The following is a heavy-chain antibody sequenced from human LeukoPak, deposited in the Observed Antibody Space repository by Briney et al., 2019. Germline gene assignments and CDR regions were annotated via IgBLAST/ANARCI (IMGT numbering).Heavy chain of an antibody. CDR1: GFTLSNYW. Sequence: GGSLRLSCAISGFTLSNYWIHWVRQAPGKGLVWASLVSSDGATTTYADSVKGRFTISRDNAKNSLYLQMNSLRAEDTAVYYCARKGDIVATNWFDPWGQGTLVTVSS. V-gene: IGHV3-74*01. J-gene: IGHJ5*02. CDR2: VSSDGATT. CDR3: ARKGDIVATNWFDP. D-gene: IGHD5-12*01.